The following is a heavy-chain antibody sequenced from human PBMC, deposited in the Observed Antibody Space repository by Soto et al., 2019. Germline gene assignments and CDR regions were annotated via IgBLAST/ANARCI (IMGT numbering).Heavy chain of an antibody. CDR3: AHRRAGTLDY. J-gene: IGHJ4*02. V-gene: IGHV2-5*02. Sequence: QITLKESGPALVKPTQTLTLTCTFSGFSLSTSGVGVGWIRRPPGKALELLALIYWDDVKRYSSSLKSRLTVIKDTSKNRVVLTMTNMDPVDTATYYCAHRRAGTLDYWGQGTLVTVSS. D-gene: IGHD1-1*01. CDR2: IYWDDVK. CDR1: GFSLSTSGVG.